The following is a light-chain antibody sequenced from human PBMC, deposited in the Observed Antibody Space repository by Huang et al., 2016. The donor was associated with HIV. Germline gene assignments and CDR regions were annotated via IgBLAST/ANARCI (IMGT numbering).Light chain of an antibody. V-gene: IGKV4-1*01. J-gene: IGKJ3*01. CDR3: QQYYNTPFT. Sequence: DIVMTQSPDSLAVSLGERAAINCKSSQRLLYRSNNKNYLAWYQQKPGQAPKLLIYWASTGESGVPDRFSGSGSGTDFTLTISSLQAADVAVYYCQQYYNTPFTFGPGTKVDIK. CDR1: QRLLYRSNNKNY. CDR2: WAS.